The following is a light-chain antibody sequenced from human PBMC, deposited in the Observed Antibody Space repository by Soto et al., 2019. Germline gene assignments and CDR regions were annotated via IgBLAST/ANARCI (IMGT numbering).Light chain of an antibody. V-gene: IGLV2-11*01. CDR1: NSDVGRYNS. CDR3: FSYTANDNWV. Sequence: QSALTQPHSVSGSPGQSVTISCTGTNSDVGRYNSVSWYQQLPGKAPQLIISAVRQRPSGVPDRFSGSKSGNTASLIISGLQTDDEADYFCFSYTANDNWVFGGGTKVTVL. CDR2: AVR. J-gene: IGLJ3*02.